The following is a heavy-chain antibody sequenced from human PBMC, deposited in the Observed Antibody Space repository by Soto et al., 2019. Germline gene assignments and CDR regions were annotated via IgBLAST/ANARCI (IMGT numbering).Heavy chain of an antibody. Sequence: QVQLQQWGAGLLKPSETLSLTCAVYGGSLSGYYWSWIRQPPGKGLEWIGEINRSGSTNYIPSLTSRVIIAADTSNIQFSPKLSSVNAADTAVYYCARGLLGGAATWGQGSRVTGSS. CDR3: ARGLLGGAAT. V-gene: IGHV4-34*01. CDR2: INRSGST. CDR1: GGSLSGYY. D-gene: IGHD3-16*01. J-gene: IGHJ5*02.